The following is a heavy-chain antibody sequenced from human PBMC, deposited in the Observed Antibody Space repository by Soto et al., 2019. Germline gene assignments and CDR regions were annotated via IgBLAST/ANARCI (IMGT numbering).Heavy chain of an antibody. V-gene: IGHV2-5*02. D-gene: IGHD1-26*01. CDR3: AHSRNIVGATKHAFDI. J-gene: IGHJ3*02. CDR2: IYWDYDK. CDR1: GFSLSTSGVG. Sequence: SGPTLVNPTQTLTLTCTFSGFSLSTSGVGVGWIRQPPGKALEWLALIYWDYDKRYSPSLKSRLTITKDTSKNQVVLTMTNMDPVDTATYYCAHSRNIVGATKHAFDIWGQGTMVTVSS.